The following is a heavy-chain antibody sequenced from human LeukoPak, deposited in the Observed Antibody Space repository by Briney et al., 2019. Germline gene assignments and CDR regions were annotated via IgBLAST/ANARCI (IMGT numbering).Heavy chain of an antibody. D-gene: IGHD5-12*01. Sequence: ESGPALVKPTQTLTLTCTFSGFSLSTSGMCVSWIRQPPVKALEWLARIDWDDDKYYSTSLKTRLTISKDTSKNQVVLTMTNMDPVDTATYYCARTTPDIVATVAFDIWGQGTMVTVSS. CDR1: GFSLSTSGMC. CDR2: IDWDDDK. J-gene: IGHJ3*02. CDR3: ARTTPDIVATVAFDI. V-gene: IGHV2-70*11.